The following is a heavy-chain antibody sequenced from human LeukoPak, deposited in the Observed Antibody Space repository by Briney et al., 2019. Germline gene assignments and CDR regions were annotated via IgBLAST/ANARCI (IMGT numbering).Heavy chain of an antibody. CDR1: GGSISSYY. J-gene: IGHJ6*02. CDR3: AGAAIDYYYYGMDV. V-gene: IGHV4-34*01. Sequence: SETLSLTCTVSGGSISSYYWSWIRQPPGKGLEWIGEINHSGSTNYNPSLKSRVTISVDTSKNQFSLKLSSVTAADTAVYYCAGAAIDYYYYGMDVWGQGTTVTVSS. D-gene: IGHD2-2*01. CDR2: INHSGST.